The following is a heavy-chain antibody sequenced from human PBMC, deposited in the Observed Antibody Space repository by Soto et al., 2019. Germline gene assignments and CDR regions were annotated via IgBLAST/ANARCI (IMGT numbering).Heavy chain of an antibody. V-gene: IGHV3-23*01. CDR1: GFRFSSYA. CDR3: AKGRSGQYYLYAMDV. J-gene: IGHJ6*02. D-gene: IGHD3-10*01. CDR2: ISGRGERT. Sequence: PGGSLRLSCAASGFRFSSYAMSWVRQAPGKGLEWVSGISGRGERTSYADSVEGRFTISRDSSKNTVYLQMNSLRAEDTAEYYCAKGRSGQYYLYAMDVWGQGTTVTVTS.